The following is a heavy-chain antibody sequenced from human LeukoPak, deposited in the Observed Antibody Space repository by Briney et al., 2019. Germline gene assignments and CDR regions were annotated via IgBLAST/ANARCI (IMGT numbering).Heavy chain of an antibody. CDR2: ISYDGSNK. CDR3: ARAPSGSYYFDY. Sequence: GGSLRLSCAASGFTFSSYAMHWVRQAPGKGLEWVAVISYDGSNKYYADSVKGRFTISRDNSKNTLYLQMNSLRAEDTAVYYCARAPSGSYYFDYWGQGTLVTVSS. J-gene: IGHJ4*02. V-gene: IGHV3-30*04. D-gene: IGHD1-26*01. CDR1: GFTFSSYA.